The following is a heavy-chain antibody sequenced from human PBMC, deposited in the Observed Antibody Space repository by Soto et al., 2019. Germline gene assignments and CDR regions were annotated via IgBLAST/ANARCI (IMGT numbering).Heavy chain of an antibody. J-gene: IGHJ4*02. V-gene: IGHV3-23*01. D-gene: IGHD1-26*01. Sequence: GGSLRLSCAASGFTFSIYAMTWVRQAPGKGLEWVSVISGSGDSTYYADSLKGRFTVSRDNSKNTLYLQMNSLRAEDTAVYYCASKAEWEPPGRYWGQGTLVTVSS. CDR2: ISGSGDST. CDR3: ASKAEWEPPGRY. CDR1: GFTFSIYA.